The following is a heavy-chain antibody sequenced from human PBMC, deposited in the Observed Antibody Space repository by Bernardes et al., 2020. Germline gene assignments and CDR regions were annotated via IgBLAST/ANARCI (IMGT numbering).Heavy chain of an antibody. V-gene: IGHV3-21*01. D-gene: IGHD5-12*01. CDR2: ISSSSSYI. CDR3: ARDRRLTVATKNWDYYYYGMDV. Sequence: GGSLRLSCAASGFTFSSYSMNWVRQAPGKGLEWVSSISSSSSYIYYADSVKGRFTISRDNAKNSLYLQMNSLRAEDTAVYYCARDRRLTVATKNWDYYYYGMDVWGQGTTVTVSS. CDR1: GFTFSSYS. J-gene: IGHJ6*02.